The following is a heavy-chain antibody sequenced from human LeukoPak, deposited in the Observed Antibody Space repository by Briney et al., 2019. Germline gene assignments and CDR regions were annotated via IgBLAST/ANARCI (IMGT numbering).Heavy chain of an antibody. J-gene: IGHJ4*02. V-gene: IGHV1-2*02. Sequence: ASVKVSCMASGYTFTGYYMHWVRQAPGQGLEWMGWINPNSGGTNYAQKFQGRVTMTRDTSISTAYMELSRLRSDDTAVYYCARIPTLYCSSTSCPVDYWGQGTLVTVSS. CDR2: INPNSGGT. CDR3: ARIPTLYCSSTSCPVDY. CDR1: GYTFTGYY. D-gene: IGHD2-2*01.